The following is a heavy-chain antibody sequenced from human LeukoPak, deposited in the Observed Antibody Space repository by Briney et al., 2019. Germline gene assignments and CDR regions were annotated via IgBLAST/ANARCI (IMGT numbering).Heavy chain of an antibody. J-gene: IGHJ3*02. D-gene: IGHD1-26*01. Sequence: GGSLRLSCAASGFTFSSYSMSWVRQAPGRGLEWVSSISSSSRSIFCADSVKGRFTISRDNAKNSLYLQVNSLRDEDTAVYYCARSQVGNAFDIWGQRTMVTVSS. CDR1: GFTFSSYS. V-gene: IGHV3-21*01. CDR2: ISSSSRSI. CDR3: ARSQVGNAFDI.